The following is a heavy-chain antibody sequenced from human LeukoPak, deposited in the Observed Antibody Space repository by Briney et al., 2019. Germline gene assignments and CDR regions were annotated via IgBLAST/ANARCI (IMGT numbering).Heavy chain of an antibody. V-gene: IGHV3-30*02. D-gene: IGHD4-17*01. Sequence: GSLRLSCAASGFTFSNYGMHWVRQAPGKGLEWVAFIRSDGNNEYYADSVKGRFTISRDNSKNTLNLQMNSLRAEDTAVYYCAKRMTTEAKNCFDDWGQGTLVTVSS. CDR3: AKRMTTEAKNCFDD. CDR2: IRSDGNNE. CDR1: GFTFSNYG. J-gene: IGHJ4*02.